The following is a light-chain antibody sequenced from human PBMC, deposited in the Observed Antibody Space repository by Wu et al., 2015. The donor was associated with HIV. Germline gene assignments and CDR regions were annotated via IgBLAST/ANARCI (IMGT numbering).Light chain of an antibody. J-gene: IGKJ5*01. Sequence: YNQKPTPTSHDSSSLTHPPGPSGIPARFSGSGSGTDFTLTISSLEPEDFAVYYCQQRSNWLTTFGQGTRLEIK. CDR2: THP. V-gene: IGKV3-11*01. CDR3: QQRSNWLTT.